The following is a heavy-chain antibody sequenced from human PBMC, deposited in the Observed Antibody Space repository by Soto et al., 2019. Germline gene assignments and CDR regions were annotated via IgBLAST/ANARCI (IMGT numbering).Heavy chain of an antibody. D-gene: IGHD4-17*01. Sequence: QVQLVESGGGVVQPGRSLRLSCAASGFTFSSYAMHWVRQAPGKGLEWVAVISYDGSNKYYADSVKGRFTISRDNSKNTLYLQMNSLRAEDTAVYYCARDGPTVKEDFSFDYWGQGTLVTVSS. CDR3: ARDGPTVKEDFSFDY. V-gene: IGHV3-30-3*01. CDR2: ISYDGSNK. CDR1: GFTFSSYA. J-gene: IGHJ4*02.